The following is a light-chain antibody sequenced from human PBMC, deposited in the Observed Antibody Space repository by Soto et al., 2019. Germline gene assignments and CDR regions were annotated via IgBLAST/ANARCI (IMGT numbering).Light chain of an antibody. CDR1: SGHSSYA. J-gene: IGLJ2*01. Sequence: QLVLTQSPSASASLGASVKLTCTLSSGHSSYAIAWHQQQPEKGPRFLMKLNSDGSHNKGDGIPDRFSGSSSGAERHLTISSLQSEDKADYYCQTWGTGILVFGGGTKLTLL. CDR2: LNSDGSH. V-gene: IGLV4-69*01. CDR3: QTWGTGILV.